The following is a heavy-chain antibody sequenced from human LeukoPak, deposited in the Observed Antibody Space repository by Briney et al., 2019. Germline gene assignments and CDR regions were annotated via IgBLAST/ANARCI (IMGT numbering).Heavy chain of an antibody. Sequence: TLSLTCTVSGGSISSGGYYWSWIRQHPGKGLEWIGYIYYSGSTYYNPSLKSRVTISVDTSKNQFSLKLSSVTAADTAVYYCARDRRAVTAVYYYYYMDVWGKGTTVTVSS. CDR2: IYYSGST. CDR3: ARDRRAVTAVYYYYYMDV. V-gene: IGHV4-31*03. J-gene: IGHJ6*03. D-gene: IGHD4-11*01. CDR1: GGSISSGGYY.